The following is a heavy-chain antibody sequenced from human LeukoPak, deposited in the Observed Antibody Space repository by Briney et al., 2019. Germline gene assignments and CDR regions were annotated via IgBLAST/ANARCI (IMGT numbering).Heavy chain of an antibody. CDR3: ARTAARRFDY. J-gene: IGHJ4*02. D-gene: IGHD6-6*01. CDR1: GYTLARYY. V-gene: IGHV1-46*01. CDR2: INPTGGST. Sequence: ASVKVSCKASGYTLARYYMHWVRQAPGQGLEWMGIINPTGGSTTYAQKFQGRVTMTRDTSTSTVYMELSSLRSDDTAVYYCARTAARRFDYWGQGTLVTVSS.